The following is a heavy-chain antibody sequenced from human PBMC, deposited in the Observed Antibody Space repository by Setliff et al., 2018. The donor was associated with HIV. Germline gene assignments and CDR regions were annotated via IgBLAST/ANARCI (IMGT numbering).Heavy chain of an antibody. CDR2: ISDSSSTI. CDR3: ARAPPGDSSSWYGNPCFDS. V-gene: IGHV3-48*04. D-gene: IGHD6-13*01. J-gene: IGHJ4*02. Sequence: TGGSLRLSCAASGFTFSNYGMNWVRQAPGKGLEWVSYISDSSSTIYCAGSVRGRLTISRDNAKNSLFLQMNGLRAGDTAVYYCARAPPGDSSSWYGNPCFDSWGQGTLVTVSS. CDR1: GFTFSNYG.